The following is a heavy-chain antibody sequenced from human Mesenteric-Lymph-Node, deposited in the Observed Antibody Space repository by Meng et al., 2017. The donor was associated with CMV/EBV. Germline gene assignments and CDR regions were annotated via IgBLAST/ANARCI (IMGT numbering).Heavy chain of an antibody. J-gene: IGHJ4*02. CDR2: INPNSGGT. CDR1: FTGYY. D-gene: IGHD2-15*01. Sequence: FTGYYMHWVRQAPGQGLEWMGWINPNSGGTNYAQKFQGRVTMTRDTSISTAYMELSRLRSDDTAVYYCARRRLGYCSGGSCSGGFDYWAREPWSPSPQ. V-gene: IGHV1-2*02. CDR3: ARRRLGYCSGGSCSGGFDY.